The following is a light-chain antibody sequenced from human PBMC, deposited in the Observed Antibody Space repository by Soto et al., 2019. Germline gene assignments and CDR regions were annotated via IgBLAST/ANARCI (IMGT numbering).Light chain of an antibody. V-gene: IGKV3-20*01. J-gene: IGKJ1*01. CDR1: QSVSSSY. Sequence: EIVLTQSPATLSSFPGDRVPLSCRARQSVSSSYLAWSQQNPGQAPRLLIYGASSRATGIPDRFSGSGSGTDFTLTISRLEPEDFAVYYCQQYGSSLTWTFGQGTKVDIK. CDR2: GAS. CDR3: QQYGSSLTWT.